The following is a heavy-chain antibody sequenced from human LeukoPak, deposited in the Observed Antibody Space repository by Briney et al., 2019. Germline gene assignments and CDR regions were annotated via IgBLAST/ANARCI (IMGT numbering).Heavy chain of an antibody. Sequence: GGSLRLSCAASGFTFSSYAMSWVRQAPGKGLEWVSAISGSGGSTYYADSVKGRFTISRDNSKNTLYLQMNSLRAEDTAVYYCAKARTAVVVVAATNYWGQGTLVTVSS. J-gene: IGHJ4*02. CDR1: GFTFSSYA. V-gene: IGHV3-23*01. CDR3: AKARTAVVVVAATNY. CDR2: ISGSGGST. D-gene: IGHD2-15*01.